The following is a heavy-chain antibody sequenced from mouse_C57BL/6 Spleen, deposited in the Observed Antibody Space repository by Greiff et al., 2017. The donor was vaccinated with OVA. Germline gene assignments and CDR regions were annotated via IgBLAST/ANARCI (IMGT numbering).Heavy chain of an antibody. Sequence: EVQLQQSGPELVKPGASVKISCKASGYTFTDYYMNWVKQSHGKSLEWIGDINPNNGGTSYNQKFKGKATLTVDKSSSTAYMELRSLTSEDSAVYYCARYYYDYDDYYAMDYWGQGTSVTVSS. CDR2: INPNNGGT. V-gene: IGHV1-26*01. CDR1: GYTFTDYY. D-gene: IGHD2-4*01. CDR3: ARYYYDYDDYYAMDY. J-gene: IGHJ4*01.